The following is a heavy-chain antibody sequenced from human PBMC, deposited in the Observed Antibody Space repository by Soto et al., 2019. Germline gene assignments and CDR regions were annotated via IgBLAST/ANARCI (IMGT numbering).Heavy chain of an antibody. V-gene: IGHV1-3*01. J-gene: IGHJ4*02. CDR1: GYTFTSYA. CDR2: INPGNGNT. D-gene: IGHD3-22*01. Sequence: ASVKVSCKASGYTFTSYAIHWVRQAPGQRLDWMGWINPGNGNTKYSQKFQGRVTITRDTAASTAYMELGSLRSEDTAVYYCARVVGIVVVSPFDCWGQGTLVTVSS. CDR3: ARVVGIVVVSPFDC.